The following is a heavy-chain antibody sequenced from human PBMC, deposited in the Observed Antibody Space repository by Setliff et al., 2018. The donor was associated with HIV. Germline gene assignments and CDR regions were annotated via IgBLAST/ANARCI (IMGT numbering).Heavy chain of an antibody. CDR3: ARDGYYNSWSGYGYYYYYMDV. CDR2: INPSGGST. Sequence: ASVKVSCKASGYTFTSYYMHWVRQAPGQGLEWMGIINPSGGSTRYAQKFQGRVTMTRDTSTSTVYMELSSLRSEDTAVYYFARDGYYNSWSGYGYYYYYMDVWGKGTTVTVSS. V-gene: IGHV1-46*01. D-gene: IGHD3-3*01. J-gene: IGHJ6*03. CDR1: GYTFTSYY.